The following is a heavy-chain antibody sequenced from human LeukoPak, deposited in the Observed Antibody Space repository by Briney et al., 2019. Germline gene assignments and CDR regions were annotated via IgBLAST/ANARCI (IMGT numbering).Heavy chain of an antibody. D-gene: IGHD1-26*01. V-gene: IGHV2-70*11. CDR3: ARSSRVGATYYFDY. CDR1: GFSLSTSGMC. Sequence: ESGPALVKPTQTLTLTCTFSGFSLSTSGMCVSWIRQPPGKALEWLARIDWDDDKYYNTSLKTRLTISKDTFKNQVVLTMTNMDPVDTATYYCARSSRVGATYYFDYWGQGTPVTVSS. CDR2: IDWDDDK. J-gene: IGHJ4*02.